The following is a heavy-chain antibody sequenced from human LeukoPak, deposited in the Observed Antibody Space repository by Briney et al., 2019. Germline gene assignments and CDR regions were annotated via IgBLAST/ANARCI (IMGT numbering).Heavy chain of an antibody. V-gene: IGHV4-39*07. Sequence: SETLSLTCTVSGGSISSSSYYWGWIRQPPGKGLEWIGSIYYSGSTYYNPSLKSRVTISVDTSKNQFSLKLRSVTAADTAVYYCARVVGFLEWLPPHNWFDPWGQGTLVTVSS. CDR1: GGSISSSSYY. CDR3: ARVVGFLEWLPPHNWFDP. D-gene: IGHD3-3*01. J-gene: IGHJ5*02. CDR2: IYYSGST.